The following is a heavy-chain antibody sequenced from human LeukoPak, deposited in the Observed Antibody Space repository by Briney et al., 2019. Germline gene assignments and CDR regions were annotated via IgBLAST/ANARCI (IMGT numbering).Heavy chain of an antibody. J-gene: IGHJ4*02. D-gene: IGHD6-19*01. CDR3: AKKSISGQWLAIQKYYFDY. CDR1: GFTFSSYA. Sequence: GGSLRLSCAASGFTFSSYAMSWVRQAPGEGLEWVSAISGSGGSTYYADSVKGRFTISRDNSKNTLYLQMNSLRAEDTAVYYCAKKSISGQWLAIQKYYFDYWGQGTLVTVSS. CDR2: ISGSGGST. V-gene: IGHV3-23*01.